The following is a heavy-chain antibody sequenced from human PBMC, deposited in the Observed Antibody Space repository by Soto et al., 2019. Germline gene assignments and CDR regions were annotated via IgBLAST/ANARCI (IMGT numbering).Heavy chain of an antibody. J-gene: IGHJ3*02. D-gene: IGHD2-21*02. CDR3: ARDFIVVVTAPGAFDI. CDR2: ISSSSSYI. V-gene: IGHV3-21*01. CDR1: GFTFSSYS. Sequence: GGSLRLSCAASGFTFSSYSMNWVRQAPGKGLEWVSSISSSSSYIYYADSVKGRFTISRDNAKNSLYLQMNSLRAEDTAVYYCARDFIVVVTAPGAFDIWGQGTMVTVSS.